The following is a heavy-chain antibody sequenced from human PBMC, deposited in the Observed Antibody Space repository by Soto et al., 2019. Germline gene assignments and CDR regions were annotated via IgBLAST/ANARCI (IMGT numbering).Heavy chain of an antibody. V-gene: IGHV4-59*08. CDR2: IYYSGST. D-gene: IGHD7-27*01. Sequence: GKGLEWIGYIYYSGSTNYNPSLKSRVTISVDTSKNQFSLKLSSVTAADTAVYYCARRRWGLNNWFDPWGQGTLVSVSS. CDR3: ARRRWGLNNWFDP. J-gene: IGHJ5*02.